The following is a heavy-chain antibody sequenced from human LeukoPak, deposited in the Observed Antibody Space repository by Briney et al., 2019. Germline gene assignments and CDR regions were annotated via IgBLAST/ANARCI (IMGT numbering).Heavy chain of an antibody. CDR2: IHHSGST. J-gene: IGHJ3*01. D-gene: IGHD3-10*01. CDR1: GYSISSGYY. V-gene: IGHV4-38-2*02. CDR3: ARPNDFGSGMISINAFDF. Sequence: SETLSLTCSVSGYSISSGYYWGWIRQPPGKGLEWIGSIHHSGSTYYNPSLKSRVSISVDMSKNQFSLKLSSVTAADAAVYYCARPNDFGSGMISINAFDFWGQGTMVTVSS.